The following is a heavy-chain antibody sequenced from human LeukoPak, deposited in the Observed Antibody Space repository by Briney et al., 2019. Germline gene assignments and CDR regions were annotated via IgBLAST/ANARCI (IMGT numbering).Heavy chain of an antibody. CDR3: ARASPDYGDYSYYFDY. CDR1: GGSISSSSYY. CDR2: IYYSGST. D-gene: IGHD4-17*01. J-gene: IGHJ4*02. V-gene: IGHV4-39*07. Sequence: PSETLSLTCTVSGGSISSSSYYWGWIRQPPRKGLEWIGSIYYSGSTYYNPSLKSRVTISVDTSKNQFSLKLSSVTAADTAVYYCARASPDYGDYSYYFDYWGQGTLVTVSS.